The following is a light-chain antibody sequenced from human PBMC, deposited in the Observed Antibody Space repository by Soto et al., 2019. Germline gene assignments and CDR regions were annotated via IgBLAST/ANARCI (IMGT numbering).Light chain of an antibody. V-gene: IGKV3-11*01. CDR3: QQRAKWTRT. CDR1: QSVSNS. CDR2: GAS. Sequence: EIVLTQSPATLSLSPGERATLSCWASQSVSNSLAWFQQRPGQAPRLLIYGASDRATGIPARFSGTGSGTDFTLTISSIEPEDFAVYYCQQRAKWTRTFGQGTNVEIK. J-gene: IGKJ1*01.